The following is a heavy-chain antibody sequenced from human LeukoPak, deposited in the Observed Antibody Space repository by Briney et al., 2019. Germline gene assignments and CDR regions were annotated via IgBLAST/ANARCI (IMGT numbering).Heavy chain of an antibody. Sequence: PGGSLRLSCAASGFTVSSNYMSWVRQAPGKGLEWVSVIYSGGSTYYADSVKGRFTISRHNSKNTLYLQMNSLRAEDTAVYYCARAPRKGYGSSWYYFDYWGQGTLVTVSS. V-gene: IGHV3-53*04. CDR2: IYSGGST. CDR1: GFTVSSNY. J-gene: IGHJ4*02. CDR3: ARAPRKGYGSSWYYFDY. D-gene: IGHD6-13*01.